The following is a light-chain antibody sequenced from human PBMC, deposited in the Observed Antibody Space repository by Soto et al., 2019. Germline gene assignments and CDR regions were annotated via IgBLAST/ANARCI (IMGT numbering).Light chain of an antibody. V-gene: IGLV2-14*01. J-gene: IGLJ1*01. CDR1: SSDFGGYAC. CDR2: EVS. CDR3: GSYTSSNSLYV. Sequence: HSAVAQAASMSSTLGQSMTISCTGTSSDFGGYACVSWYQQLPGKAPKLMIHEVSYRPSGVSNRFSGSKSGNTASLTISGLQAEDEADYYCGSYTSSNSLYVFGTGTKVTVL.